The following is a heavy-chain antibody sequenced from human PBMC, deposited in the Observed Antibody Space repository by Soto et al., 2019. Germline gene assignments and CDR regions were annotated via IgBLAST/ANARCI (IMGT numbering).Heavy chain of an antibody. Sequence: SETLSLTCAVSGGSLRGHYWSWIRQSPEKGLEWIGEINHSGFTNYSPTLKSRVTISRDASKNQFSLRLSSMTAADSAVYFCARAAVKLGATLFDSWGQGTLVTVSS. CDR3: ARAAVKLGATLFDS. J-gene: IGHJ4*02. CDR1: GGSLRGHY. CDR2: INHSGFT. D-gene: IGHD1-26*01. V-gene: IGHV4-34*01.